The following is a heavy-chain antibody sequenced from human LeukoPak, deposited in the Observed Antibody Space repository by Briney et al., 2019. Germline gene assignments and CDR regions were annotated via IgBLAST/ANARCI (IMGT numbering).Heavy chain of an antibody. Sequence: PGGSLRLSCAASGCTFSNYWMTWVRQAPGKGPEWVANIKQDGSERNYVDSVKGRFTIARDNTKNSLYLQMTSLRGEDTAVYYCASRAGKPGNTPWCFDHWSQGALVTVSS. V-gene: IGHV3-7*01. CDR1: GCTFSNYW. CDR2: IKQDGSER. CDR3: ASRAGKPGNTPWCFDH. D-gene: IGHD1-7*01. J-gene: IGHJ4*02.